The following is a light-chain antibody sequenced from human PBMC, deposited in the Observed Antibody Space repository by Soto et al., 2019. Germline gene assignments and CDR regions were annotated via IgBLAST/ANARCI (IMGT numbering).Light chain of an antibody. CDR1: QGISSY. CDR2: AAS. J-gene: IGKJ1*01. Sequence: AIRMTQSPSSFSASTGDRVTITCRASQGISSYLAWYQQKPGKAPKLLIYAASTLQNGVPSRFSGSGSGTEFTLTISCLQSEDFATYYCQQYYSYPPWTFGQGTKVEIK. V-gene: IGKV1-8*01. CDR3: QQYYSYPPWT.